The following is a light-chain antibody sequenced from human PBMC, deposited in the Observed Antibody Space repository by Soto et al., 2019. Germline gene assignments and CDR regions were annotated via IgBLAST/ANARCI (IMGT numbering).Light chain of an antibody. V-gene: IGKV3-11*01. CDR2: DST. Sequence: EIGVTQSPATLSLSPGDRATLSCRASRSVGSSLAWYQQKSGKPPRLVIYDSTLRANGVPDRFGGSRSGTESTLTINSLEPEDFAVYYCQQRNVWPPITFGQGTRLEIK. J-gene: IGKJ5*01. CDR1: RSVGSS. CDR3: QQRNVWPPIT.